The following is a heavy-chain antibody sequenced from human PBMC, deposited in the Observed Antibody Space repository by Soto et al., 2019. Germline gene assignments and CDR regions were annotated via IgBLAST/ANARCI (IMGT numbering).Heavy chain of an antibody. D-gene: IGHD2-2*01. CDR2: INPSVGST. CDR3: TTELNRVIMPADTEGSSGLDV. J-gene: IGHJ6*02. V-gene: IGHV1-46*01. Sequence: VASVKVSCKSSGYFFTSSFVHWGGQAPGEGLEWMGMINPSVGSTTYAHKFQGRVAVTREMYKATVYMDMRSLTSADTAIHYCTTELNRVIMPADTEGSSGLDVWG. CDR1: GYFFTSSF.